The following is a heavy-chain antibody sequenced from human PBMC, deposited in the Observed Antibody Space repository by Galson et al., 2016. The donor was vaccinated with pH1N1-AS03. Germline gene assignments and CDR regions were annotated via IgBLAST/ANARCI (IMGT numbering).Heavy chain of an antibody. CDR3: ATFNYGYRIDY. CDR2: LSVYNGNT. V-gene: IGHV1-18*04. CDR1: GNTFTTYG. J-gene: IGHJ4*02. D-gene: IGHD3-10*01. Sequence: SVKVSCKASGNTFTTYGLIWVRQAPGQGLEWMGWLSVYNGNTNYGQKFQERVIMTTDTSTSAAFMELRSLRSEDTAVYYGATFNYGYRIDYWGQGTLVTVSS.